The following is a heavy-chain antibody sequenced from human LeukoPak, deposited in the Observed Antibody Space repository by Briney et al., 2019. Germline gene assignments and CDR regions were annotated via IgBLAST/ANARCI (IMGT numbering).Heavy chain of an antibody. V-gene: IGHV1-18*01. Sequence: ASVRVSCKASGYTFTSFGISWVRQAPGQVLEWMGWISAYNGNTNYAQKLQGRVTMTTDTSTSTAYMELRSLRSDDTAVYYCARVDDSSGYSPSFDYWGQGTLATVSS. D-gene: IGHD3-22*01. J-gene: IGHJ4*02. CDR3: ARVDDSSGYSPSFDY. CDR1: GYTFTSFG. CDR2: ISAYNGNT.